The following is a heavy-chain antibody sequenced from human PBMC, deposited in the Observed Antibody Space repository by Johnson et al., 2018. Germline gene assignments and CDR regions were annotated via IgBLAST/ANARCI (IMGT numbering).Heavy chain of an antibody. V-gene: IGHV3-9*01. J-gene: IGHJ1*01. CDR3: VKSAHCIGNTCYRRFQH. D-gene: IGHD2/OR15-2a*01. CDR1: GFTFGDYA. CDR2: PSWHSGSI. Sequence: VQLQESGGGLVQPGRSLRLSCAASGFTFGDYAMHWVRQAPGKGLEWVSGPSWHSGSIGYADSVKGRFTFFRDNAENSLYLQMNSLRAEDPALDFCVKSAHCIGNTCYRRFQHWGQVTRVTVSS.